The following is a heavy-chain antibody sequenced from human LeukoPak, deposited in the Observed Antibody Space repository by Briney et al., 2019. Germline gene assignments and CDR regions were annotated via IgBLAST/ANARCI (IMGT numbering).Heavy chain of an antibody. V-gene: IGHV3-7*01. CDR3: ARNIESIAAAGRRYFQH. CDR2: IKQDGSEK. J-gene: IGHJ1*01. D-gene: IGHD6-13*01. CDR1: GFTFSSYW. Sequence: HPGGSLRLSCAASGFTFSSYWKSWVRQAPGKGLEWVANIKQDGSEKYYVDSVKGRFTISRDNAKNSLYLQMNSLRAEDTAVYYCARNIESIAAAGRRYFQHWGQGTLVTVSS.